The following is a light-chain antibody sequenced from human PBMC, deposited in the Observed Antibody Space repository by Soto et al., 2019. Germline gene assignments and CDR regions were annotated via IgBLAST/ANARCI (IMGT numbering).Light chain of an antibody. CDR1: QGISSY. CDR3: QQYYSYPDT. J-gene: IGKJ2*01. Sequence: AIRMTQSPSSLSASTGDRVTITCRASQGISSYLAWYQQKPGKAPKLLIYAASTLQSGVPSRFSGSGSGTDFTLTISCLQSEDFATYSCQQYYSYPDTFGQGTKLEIK. V-gene: IGKV1-8*01. CDR2: AAS.